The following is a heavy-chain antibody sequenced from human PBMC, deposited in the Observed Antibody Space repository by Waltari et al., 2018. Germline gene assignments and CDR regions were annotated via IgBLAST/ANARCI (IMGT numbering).Heavy chain of an antibody. CDR3: ARAATVTTGGHYNYYYYMDV. Sequence: QVQLQQWGAGLLKPSETLSLTCAVYGGSFSGYYWSCIRQPPGKGLAWIGEINHSGTTNYHPSLKSRVIISVDTSKNQFSLKLSSVTAADTAVYYCARAATVTTGGHYNYYYYMDVWGKGTTVTVSS. V-gene: IGHV4-34*01. J-gene: IGHJ6*03. CDR1: GGSFSGYY. CDR2: INHSGTT. D-gene: IGHD4-17*01.